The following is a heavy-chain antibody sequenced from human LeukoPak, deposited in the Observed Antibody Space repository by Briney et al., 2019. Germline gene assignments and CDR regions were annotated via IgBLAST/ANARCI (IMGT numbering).Heavy chain of an antibody. CDR2: IIPILGIA. V-gene: IGHV1-69*04. CDR3: ARVRGGSSWYEYYYYYGMDV. J-gene: IGHJ6*02. D-gene: IGHD6-13*01. Sequence: ASVKVSCKASGYTFTSYDINWVRQATGQGLEWMGRIIPILGIANYAQKFQGRVTITADKSTSTAYMELSSLRSEDTAVYYCARVRGGSSWYEYYYYYGMDVWGQGTTVTVSS. CDR1: GYTFTSYD.